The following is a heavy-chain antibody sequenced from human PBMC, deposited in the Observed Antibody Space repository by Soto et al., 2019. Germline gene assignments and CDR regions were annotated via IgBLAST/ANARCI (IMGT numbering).Heavy chain of an antibody. CDR2: TYGGGVT. D-gene: IGHD6-13*01. J-gene: IGHJ4*02. V-gene: IGHV3-66*01. CDR3: ARVVQELVPDY. CDR1: GFTVSTNY. Sequence: GGSLRLSCAASGFTVSTNYMSWVRQAPGKGLEWVSITYGGGVTYYADSVKGRFTISRDNSKNTLFLQMNSLGDEDTAVYYCARVVQELVPDYWGQGTLVTVSS.